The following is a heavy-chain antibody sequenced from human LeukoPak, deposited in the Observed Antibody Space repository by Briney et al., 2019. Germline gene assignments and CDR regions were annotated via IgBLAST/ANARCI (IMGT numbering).Heavy chain of an antibody. CDR1: GFTFSRYW. CDR2: IKQDGSEK. CDR3: ARWGRQLFYFDF. D-gene: IGHD3-16*01. Sequence: PGGSLRLSCAASGFTFSRYWMSWVRQAPGKGLEGVAHIKQDGSEKYYVDSVKGRFTISRDNAKNSLYLQMNSLRAEDTAVYYCARWGRQLFYFDFWGQGTLVTVSS. J-gene: IGHJ4*02. V-gene: IGHV3-7*01.